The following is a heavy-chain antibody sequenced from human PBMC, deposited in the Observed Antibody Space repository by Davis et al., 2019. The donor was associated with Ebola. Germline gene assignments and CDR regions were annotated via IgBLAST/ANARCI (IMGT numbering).Heavy chain of an antibody. CDR3: AKERHSSSD. V-gene: IGHV3-23*01. D-gene: IGHD6-6*01. CDR2: ISGSGDNT. J-gene: IGHJ4*02. Sequence: PGGSLRLSCAASGFTFSNYAMNWVRQAPGKGLEWVSAISGSGDNTYSADSVKGRFTISRDNSKNTLYLQMNSLRAEDTAVYYCAKERHSSSDWGQGTLVTVSS. CDR1: GFTFSNYA.